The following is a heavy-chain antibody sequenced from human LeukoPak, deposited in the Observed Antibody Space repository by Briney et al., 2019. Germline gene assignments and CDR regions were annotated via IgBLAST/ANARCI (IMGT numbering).Heavy chain of an antibody. CDR1: GFTFSVFW. J-gene: IGHJ3*01. V-gene: IGHV3-74*01. CDR3: ARDGVVSARDV. Sequence: QPGGSLRLSCAASGFTFSVFWMHWVRQAPGKGLVWVSRINGDGSSIDYADSVKGRFTISRDNAKNTLYLQMNSLRAEDTALYYCARDGVVSARDVWGQGTMVTVSS. D-gene: IGHD2-2*01. CDR2: INGDGSSI.